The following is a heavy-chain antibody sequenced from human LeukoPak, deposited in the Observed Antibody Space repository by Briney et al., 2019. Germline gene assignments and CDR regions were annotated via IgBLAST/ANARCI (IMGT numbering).Heavy chain of an antibody. D-gene: IGHD6-6*01. J-gene: IGHJ4*02. CDR2: INPNSGAT. CDR1: GYTFTDYF. CDR3: ARDKYPGDFDY. Sequence: GASVKVSCKASGYTFTDYFIHWARQAPGQGLEWMGWINPNSGATKYGQKFQGRVTMTRDTSISTAYMELSSLKTDDTAVFYCARDKYPGDFDYWGQGTLVTVSS. V-gene: IGHV1-2*02.